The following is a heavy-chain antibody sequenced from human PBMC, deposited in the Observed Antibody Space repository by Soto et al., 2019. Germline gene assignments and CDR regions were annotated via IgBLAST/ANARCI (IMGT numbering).Heavy chain of an antibody. CDR2: TYYRSKWYN. CDR3: ARGGAVAGWENWFDP. D-gene: IGHD6-19*01. CDR1: GDSVSSNSAA. J-gene: IGHJ5*02. V-gene: IGHV6-1*01. Sequence: LSQTLSLTCAISGDSVSSNSAAWNWIRQSPSRGLEWLGRTYYRSKWYNDYAVSVKSRITINPDTSKNQFSLQLNSVTPEDTAVYYCARGGAVAGWENWFDPWGQGTLVTVSS.